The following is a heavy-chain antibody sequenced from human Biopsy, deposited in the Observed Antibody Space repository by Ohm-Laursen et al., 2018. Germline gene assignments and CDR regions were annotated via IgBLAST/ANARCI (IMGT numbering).Heavy chain of an antibody. Sequence: GASVNVSCKASGYTFISYDIDWVRQAPGQGLEWMGWMNPNSGKTGYAQKFQGRVTMTTNTSVNTAYMELSSLTFEDTAVYYCAIEGGTYSKPFDYWGQGSQVIVSS. CDR1: GYTFISYD. CDR2: MNPNSGKT. D-gene: IGHD1-26*01. V-gene: IGHV1-8*01. J-gene: IGHJ4*02. CDR3: AIEGGTYSKPFDY.